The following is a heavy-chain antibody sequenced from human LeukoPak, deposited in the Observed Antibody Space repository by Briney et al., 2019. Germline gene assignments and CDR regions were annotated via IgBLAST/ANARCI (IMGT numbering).Heavy chain of an antibody. D-gene: IGHD2-2*01. CDR1: GFTFSSYS. Sequence: GGSLRLSCAASGFTFSSYSMNWVRQAPGKGLEWVSSISSSSSYIYYADSVKGRFTVSRDNANNSLYLQMNSLRAEDTAVYYCARGHQLRWFDPWGQGTLVTVSS. CDR2: ISSSSSYI. V-gene: IGHV3-21*01. CDR3: ARGHQLRWFDP. J-gene: IGHJ5*02.